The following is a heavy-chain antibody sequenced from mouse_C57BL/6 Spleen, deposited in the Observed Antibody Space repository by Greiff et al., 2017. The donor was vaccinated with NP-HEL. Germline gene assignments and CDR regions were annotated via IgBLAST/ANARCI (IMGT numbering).Heavy chain of an antibody. CDR3: ARERWLKEYYFDY. V-gene: IGHV1-7*01. J-gene: IGHJ2*01. CDR1: GYTFTSYW. Sequence: QVQLQQSGAELAKPGASVKLSCKASGYTFTSYWMHWVKQRPGQGLEWIGYINPSSGYTKYNQKFKDKATLTADKSSSTAYMQLSSLTYEDSAVYYCARERWLKEYYFDYWGQGTTLTVSS. CDR2: INPSSGYT. D-gene: IGHD1-1*02.